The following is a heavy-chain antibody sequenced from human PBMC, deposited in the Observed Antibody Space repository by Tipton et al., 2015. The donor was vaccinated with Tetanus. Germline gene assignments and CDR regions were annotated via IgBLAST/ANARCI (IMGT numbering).Heavy chain of an antibody. CDR1: GGSIGSGSYY. J-gene: IGHJ6*02. CDR2: IYYSGNT. CDR3: ARLSRGHPDV. Sequence: TLSLTCTVSGGSIGSGSYYWGWIRQPPGKGLEWIGSIYYSGNTYYNPSLKSRVSISVDTSKNQFSLKLSSVTAADTAVYYCARLSRGHPDVWGQGTTVTVSS. V-gene: IGHV4-39*01.